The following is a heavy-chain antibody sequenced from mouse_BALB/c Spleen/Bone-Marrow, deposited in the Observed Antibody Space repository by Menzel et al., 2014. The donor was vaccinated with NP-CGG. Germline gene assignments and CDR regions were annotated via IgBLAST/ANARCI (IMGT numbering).Heavy chain of an antibody. J-gene: IGHJ2*01. CDR3: ARWGAYFDY. V-gene: IGHV1-52*01. CDR2: IDPSDSET. CDR1: GYTFTSYW. Sequence: QVQLQQSGAELVRPGTPVKLSSKASGYTFTSYWMNWVKQRPVRGLEWIGRIDPSDSETHYNQKFKDKATLTVDKSSSTAYIQLSSLTSEDSAVYYCARWGAYFDYWGQGTTLTVSS.